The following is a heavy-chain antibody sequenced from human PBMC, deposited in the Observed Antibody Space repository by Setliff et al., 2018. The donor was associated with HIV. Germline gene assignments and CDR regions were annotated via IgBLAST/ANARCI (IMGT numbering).Heavy chain of an antibody. V-gene: IGHV4-39*07. D-gene: IGHD3-10*01. CDR3: ASQGVRGAYTWFDP. J-gene: IGHJ5*02. CDR1: GGSISSGDYH. CDR2: IYYSGST. Sequence: SETLSLTCNVSGGSISSGDYHWGWIRQPPGKGLEWIGSIYYSGSTNYSPSLKSRVTISVDTSKNQFSLKLSAATAADTAVYYCASQGVRGAYTWFDPWGQGTRVTVSS.